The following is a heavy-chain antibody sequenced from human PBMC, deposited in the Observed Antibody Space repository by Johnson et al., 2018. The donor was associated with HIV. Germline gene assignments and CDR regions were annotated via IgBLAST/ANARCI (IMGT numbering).Heavy chain of an antibody. CDR3: AKRYSGSLRDAFDI. D-gene: IGHD1-26*01. CDR1: GFTVSSNY. J-gene: IGHJ3*02. Sequence: MMLVESGGGLIQPGGSLRLSCAASGFTVSSNYMSWVRQAPGKGLEWVSVIYSGGSTYYADSVKGRFTISRDKSKNTLYLQMNSLRIEDTAVYYCAKRYSGSLRDAFDIWGQGTMVTVSS. V-gene: IGHV3-66*03. CDR2: IYSGGST.